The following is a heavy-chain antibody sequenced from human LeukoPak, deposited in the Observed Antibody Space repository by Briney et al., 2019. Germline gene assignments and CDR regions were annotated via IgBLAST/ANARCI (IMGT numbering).Heavy chain of an antibody. Sequence: PGGSLRLSCAASGFTFSSNYMSWVRQAPGKGLEWVSGIYSGDTTYYADSVKGRFTISRDNSKNTLYLQMNSLRAEDTAVYYCARVLRGYDGYMDVWGKGTTVTVSS. V-gene: IGHV3-53*01. CDR3: ARVLRGYDGYMDV. CDR1: GFTFSSNY. CDR2: IYSGDTT. D-gene: IGHD5-12*01. J-gene: IGHJ6*03.